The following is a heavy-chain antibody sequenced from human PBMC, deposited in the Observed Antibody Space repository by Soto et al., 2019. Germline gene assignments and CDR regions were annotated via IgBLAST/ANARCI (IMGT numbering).Heavy chain of an antibody. V-gene: IGHV3-33*01. CDR1: GFILNHYG. J-gene: IGHJ4*02. D-gene: IGHD3-22*01. Sequence: QVQLVESGGGVVQPGRSLRLSCAASGFILNHYGMDWVRQAPGKGLEWVACIWHDASKEYYVDSVKGRFTISRDNSKNTVYLQMDSLRVEDTAVYYCARDMDITGHFSYFDHWGQGTLVTVSS. CDR3: ARDMDITGHFSYFDH. CDR2: IWHDASKE.